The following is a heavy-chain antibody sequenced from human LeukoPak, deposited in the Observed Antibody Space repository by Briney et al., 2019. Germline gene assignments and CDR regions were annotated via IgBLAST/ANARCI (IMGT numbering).Heavy chain of an antibody. J-gene: IGHJ4*02. V-gene: IGHV3-23*01. Sequence: SLRLSCAAXGFTFSSYAMSWVRQAPGKGLEWLSAISGSGGSTYYADSVKGRFTISRDNSKNTLYLQMNSLRAEDTAVYYCAKGGMVRGTFDYWGQGTLVTVSS. CDR2: ISGSGGST. D-gene: IGHD3-10*01. CDR1: GFTFSSYA. CDR3: AKGGMVRGTFDY.